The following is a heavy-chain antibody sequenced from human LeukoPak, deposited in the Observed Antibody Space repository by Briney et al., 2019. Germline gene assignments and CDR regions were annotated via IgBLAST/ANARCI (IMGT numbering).Heavy chain of an antibody. J-gene: IGHJ4*02. CDR3: ASSHSGTAMGFDY. V-gene: IGHV3-21*01. CDR1: GFTFSSYS. D-gene: IGHD5-18*01. CDR2: ISSSSSYI. Sequence: GGSLRLSCAASGFTFSSYSMNWVCQAPGKGLEWVSSISSSSSYIYYADSVKGRFTISRDNAKNSLYLQMNSLRAEDTAVYYCASSHSGTAMGFDYWGQGTLVTVSS.